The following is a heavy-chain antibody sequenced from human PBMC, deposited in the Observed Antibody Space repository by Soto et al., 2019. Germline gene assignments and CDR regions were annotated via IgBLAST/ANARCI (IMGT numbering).Heavy chain of an antibody. CDR2: INHSGST. V-gene: IGHV4-34*01. D-gene: IGHD2-2*01. CDR1: GGSFSGYY. J-gene: IGHJ6*03. Sequence: QVQLQQWGAGLLKPSETLSLTCAVYGGSFSGYYWSWIRQPPGKGLEWIGEINHSGSTNYNPSLKRRVTISVDTSKIQFSLKLSSVTAADTAVYYCARGVDIVVVPAAINYYYYMDVWGKGTTVTVSS. CDR3: ARGVDIVVVPAAINYYYYMDV.